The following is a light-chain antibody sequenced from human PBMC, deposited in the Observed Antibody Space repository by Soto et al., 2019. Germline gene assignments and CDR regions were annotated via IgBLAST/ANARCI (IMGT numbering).Light chain of an antibody. Sequence: EIVISPSPATLSFCSVERAPLSCTASQSVSSNLAWYQQKPGQAPRLLIYGASTRATGIPARFSGSGSGTEFTLTISSLQSEDFAVYYCQQYNNWLSITFGQGTRLEIK. CDR1: QSVSSN. V-gene: IGKV3-15*01. CDR3: QQYNNWLSIT. CDR2: GAS. J-gene: IGKJ5*01.